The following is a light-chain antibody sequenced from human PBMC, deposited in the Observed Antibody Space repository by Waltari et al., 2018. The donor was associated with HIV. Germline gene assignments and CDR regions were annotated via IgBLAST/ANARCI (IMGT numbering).Light chain of an antibody. V-gene: IGLV1-51*01. CDR1: RSIIGTHY. J-gene: IGLJ3*02. Sequence: HFVSTPAPSVSAAPEQNVTLSCSGIRSIIGTHYTHWYQHFPGTAPKLLIYDINKPPSGIPDRFSGSKSGTSATLAIAGLQTGDEADYYCGTWDSSLSVGLFGGGTKVTVL. CDR2: DIN. CDR3: GTWDSSLSVGL.